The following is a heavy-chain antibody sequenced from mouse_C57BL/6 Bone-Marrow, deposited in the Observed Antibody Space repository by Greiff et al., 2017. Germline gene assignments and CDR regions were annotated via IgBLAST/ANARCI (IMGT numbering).Heavy chain of an antibody. CDR3: ASPYYDYDGRYFDV. V-gene: IGHV1-61*01. CDR1: GYTFTSYW. J-gene: IGHJ1*03. Sequence: QVQLQQPGAELVRPGSSVKLSCKASGYTFTSYWMDWVKQRPGQGLEWIGNIYPSDSETHYNQKFKDKATLTVDKSSSTAYLQLSSLTSEDSAVYYCASPYYDYDGRYFDVWSTQGPRSPSPQ. D-gene: IGHD2-4*01. CDR2: IYPSDSET.